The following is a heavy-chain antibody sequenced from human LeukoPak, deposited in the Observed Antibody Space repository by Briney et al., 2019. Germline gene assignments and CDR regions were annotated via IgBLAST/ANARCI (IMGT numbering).Heavy chain of an antibody. D-gene: IGHD6-13*01. V-gene: IGHV1-69*13. J-gene: IGHJ4*02. CDR3: ARVRIAAAGTVPSDY. Sequence: SVKVSCKASGGTFSSYAISWVRQAPGQGLEWMGGIIPIFGTANYAQKFQDRITITADESTSTAYMELSSLRSEDTAVYYCARVRIAAAGTVPSDYWGQGTLVTVSS. CDR2: IIPIFGTA. CDR1: GGTFSSYA.